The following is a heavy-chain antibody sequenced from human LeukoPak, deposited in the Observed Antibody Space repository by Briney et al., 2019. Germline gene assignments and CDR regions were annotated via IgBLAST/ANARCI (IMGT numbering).Heavy chain of an antibody. CDR1: GYTFTSYG. CDR3: ARPESPYYYDSSGYVA. J-gene: IGHJ5*02. Sequence: ASVKVSCKASGYTFTSYGISWVRQAPGQGLEWMGWISAYNGNTNYAQKLQGRVTMTTDTSTSTAYMELRSLRSDDTAVYYCARPESPYYYDSSGYVAWGQGTLVTVSS. V-gene: IGHV1-18*01. D-gene: IGHD3-22*01. CDR2: ISAYNGNT.